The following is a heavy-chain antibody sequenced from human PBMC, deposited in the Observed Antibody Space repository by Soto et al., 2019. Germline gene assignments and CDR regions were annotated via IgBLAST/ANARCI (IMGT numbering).Heavy chain of an antibody. J-gene: IGHJ6*02. D-gene: IGHD6-6*01. V-gene: IGHV6-1*01. CDR2: TYYRSKWYY. CDR1: GDSVSSNSAA. CDR3: VRIHSSSSSDIDF. Sequence: PSQTLSLTCAISGDSVSSNSAAWNWIRQSPSRSLEWLGRTYYRSKWYYGYAVSVKSRIAINPDTSKNQFSLQLNSVTPEDTAVYYCVRIHSSSSSDIDFWGQGTMVTV.